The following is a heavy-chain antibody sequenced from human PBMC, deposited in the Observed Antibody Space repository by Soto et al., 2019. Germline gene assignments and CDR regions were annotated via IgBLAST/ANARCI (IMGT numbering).Heavy chain of an antibody. CDR3: ARIGYSSSSLDY. V-gene: IGHV3-7*05. Sequence: GGSLRLSCAASGVNFSNYWMTWVRQAPGKGLEWVVNINQDGSVKYYVDSVKGRLTVSRDNAKNSLYMQMNSLRAEDTAVYYCARIGYSSSSLDYWGPGTLVTVSS. J-gene: IGHJ4*02. CDR2: INQDGSVK. CDR1: GVNFSNYW. D-gene: IGHD6-13*01.